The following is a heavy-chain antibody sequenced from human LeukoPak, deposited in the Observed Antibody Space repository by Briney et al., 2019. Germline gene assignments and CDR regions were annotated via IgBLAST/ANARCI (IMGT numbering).Heavy chain of an antibody. J-gene: IGHJ3*02. CDR2: ISYDGSNK. D-gene: IGHD3-9*01. Sequence: GGSLRLSCAASGFTFSSYGMHWVRQAPGKGLEWVAVISYDGSNKYYADSVKGRFTISGDNSKNTLYLQMNSLRAEDTAVYYCARDRIFLTGQNDAFDIWGQGTMVTVSS. CDR3: ARDRIFLTGQNDAFDI. CDR1: GFTFSSYG. V-gene: IGHV3-30*03.